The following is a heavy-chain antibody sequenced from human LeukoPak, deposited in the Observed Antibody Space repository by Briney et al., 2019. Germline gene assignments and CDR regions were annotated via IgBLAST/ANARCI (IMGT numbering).Heavy chain of an antibody. J-gene: IGHJ5*02. Sequence: SETLSLTCTVSGGSTSSYYWSWIRQPAGKGLEWIGRIYASGSITYNPSLKSRVTISLDTSKNQFSLKLRSVTAADTAVYYCARDLTMVRGARYRPYNWFDAWGQGTLVTVSS. V-gene: IGHV4-4*07. CDR3: ARDLTMVRGARYRPYNWFDA. CDR1: GGSTSSYY. CDR2: IYASGSI. D-gene: IGHD3-10*01.